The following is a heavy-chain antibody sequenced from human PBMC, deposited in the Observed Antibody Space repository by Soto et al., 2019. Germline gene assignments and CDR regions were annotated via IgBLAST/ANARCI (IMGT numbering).Heavy chain of an antibody. Sequence: PGGSLRLSCAASGFTFSSYEMNWVRQAPGKGLEWVSYISSSGSTIYYADSVKGRFTISRDNAKNSLYLQVNSLRAEDTAVYYCARDVAGYGPIDYWGQGTLVTVSS. CDR2: ISSSGSTI. V-gene: IGHV3-48*03. CDR3: ARDVAGYGPIDY. J-gene: IGHJ4*02. CDR1: GFTFSSYE. D-gene: IGHD5-18*01.